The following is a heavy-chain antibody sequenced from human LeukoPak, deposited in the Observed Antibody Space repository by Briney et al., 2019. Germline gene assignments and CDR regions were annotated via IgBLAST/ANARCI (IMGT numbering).Heavy chain of an antibody. J-gene: IGHJ3*02. Sequence: QAGGSLRLSCAASGFTFDDYAMHWVRQAPGKGLEWVSGISWNSGSIGYADSVKGRFTISRDNAKNSLYLQMNSLRAEDTALYYCAKSSGSYGAFDIWGQGTMVTVSS. CDR3: AKSSGSYGAFDI. CDR1: GFTFDDYA. V-gene: IGHV3-9*01. CDR2: ISWNSGSI. D-gene: IGHD1-26*01.